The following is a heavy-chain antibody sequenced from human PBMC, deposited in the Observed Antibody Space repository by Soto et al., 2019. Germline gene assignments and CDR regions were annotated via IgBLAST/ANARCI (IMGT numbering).Heavy chain of an antibody. CDR3: AKDGSPYYYDSSGYYLH. V-gene: IGHV3-23*01. D-gene: IGHD3-22*01. J-gene: IGHJ4*02. CDR2: ISGSGGST. CDR1: VFTFSSYA. Sequence: PGGSLRLSCASSVFTFSSYAMSWVRQSPGKWLEWVSAISGSGGSTYYADSVKGRFTISRDNSKNTLYLQMNSLRAEDTAVYYCAKDGSPYYYDSSGYYLHWGQGTLVTVS.